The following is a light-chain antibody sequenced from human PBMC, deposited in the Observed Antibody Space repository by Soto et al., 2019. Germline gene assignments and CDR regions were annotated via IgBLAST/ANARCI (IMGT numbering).Light chain of an antibody. CDR3: QTWGTGIRV. J-gene: IGLJ2*01. CDR1: SGHSSYA. Sequence: QSVLTQSPSASASLGASVKLTCTLSSGHSSYAIAWHQQQPEKGPRYLMKLNSDGSHNKGDGVPDRFSGSSSGAERYLTISSIQSEDEADYYCQTWGTGIRVFGGGTKLTVL. CDR2: LNSDGSH. V-gene: IGLV4-69*01.